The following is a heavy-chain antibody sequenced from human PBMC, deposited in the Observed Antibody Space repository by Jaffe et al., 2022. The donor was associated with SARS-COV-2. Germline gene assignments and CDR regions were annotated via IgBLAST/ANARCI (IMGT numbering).Heavy chain of an antibody. CDR1: GDTFSTYT. CDR2: IIPISGIA. J-gene: IGHJ3*02. CDR3: ARDPGRGLTSQGYVFDI. Sequence: QVQLVQSGAEVKKPGSSVKVSCKASGDTFSTYTFSWVRQAPGQGLEWMGRIIPISGIASYAQKFQGRVTITADKSTTIVYMELSSLRSDDTAVYFCARDPGRGLTSQGYVFDIWGQGTMVTVSS. D-gene: IGHD3-10*01. V-gene: IGHV1-69*08.